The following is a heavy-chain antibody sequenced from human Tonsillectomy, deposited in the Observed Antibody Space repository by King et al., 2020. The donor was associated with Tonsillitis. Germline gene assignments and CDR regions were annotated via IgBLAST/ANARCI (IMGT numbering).Heavy chain of an antibody. Sequence: VQLVESGGGLVQPGRSLRLSCEASGFTFDDYPMHWVRQAPGKGLEWVSGISWNSGSIGYADSVKGRFTISRHNAKNSLYLQMNSLRTEDTALYYCSKDDAFDFWGQGTMVTVSS. V-gene: IGHV3-9*01. CDR1: GFTFDDYP. CDR2: ISWNSGSI. CDR3: SKDDAFDF. J-gene: IGHJ3*01.